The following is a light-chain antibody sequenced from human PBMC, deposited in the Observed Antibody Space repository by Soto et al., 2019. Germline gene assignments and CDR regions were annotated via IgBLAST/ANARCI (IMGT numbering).Light chain of an antibody. Sequence: EIVLTQSPGTLSLSPGERATLSCRASQSLRNNYLAWYQQKPGQTPRLLIHSASSRATGIPDRFSGSGSGSDFTLTISRLEPEDFAVYYCQQFNNSPLTFGGGTKVEIK. CDR3: QQFNNSPLT. J-gene: IGKJ4*01. V-gene: IGKV3-20*01. CDR1: QSLRNNY. CDR2: SAS.